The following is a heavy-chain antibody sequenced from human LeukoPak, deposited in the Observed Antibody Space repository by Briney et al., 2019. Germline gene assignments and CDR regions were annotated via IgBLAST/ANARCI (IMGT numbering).Heavy chain of an antibody. Sequence: PSETLSLTCAVYGGSFSGYYWSWMRQPPGKGLAWIGKINHGGSTTYNPSLKSRVTISVDTSKNQFSLKLSSGTAADTAVYYCARQISTYWFDPWGQGILVTVSS. D-gene: IGHD3-3*01. CDR2: INHGGST. J-gene: IGHJ5*02. V-gene: IGHV4-34*01. CDR1: GGSFSGYY. CDR3: ARQISTYWFDP.